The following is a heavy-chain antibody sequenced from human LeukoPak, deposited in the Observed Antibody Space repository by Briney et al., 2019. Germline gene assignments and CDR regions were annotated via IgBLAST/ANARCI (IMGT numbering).Heavy chain of an antibody. CDR1: GSTFSSYS. V-gene: IGHV3-48*01. J-gene: IGHJ6*03. CDR3: AKDGPTYSKHYYMDV. CDR2: ISSSTTI. D-gene: IGHD6-13*01. Sequence: QAGGSLRLSCAASGSTFSSYSMNWVRQAPGKGLEWVSYISSSTTIYYADSVKGRFTISRDNAKNSLYLQMNSLRAEDTAVYYCAKDGPTYSKHYYMDVWGKGTTVTISS.